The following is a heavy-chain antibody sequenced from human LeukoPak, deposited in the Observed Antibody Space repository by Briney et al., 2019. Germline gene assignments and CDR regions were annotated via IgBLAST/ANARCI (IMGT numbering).Heavy chain of an antibody. CDR2: IYYSGST. CDR3: ARGGPPGYYYDYYMDV. CDR1: GGSISSYY. Sequence: SETLSLTCSVSGGSISSYYWSWIRQTPGKGLEWIGYIYYSGSTNFNPSLKSRVTISVDTSKNQFSLKMSSVTTADTAVYFCARGGPPGYYYDYYMDVWGKGTTVTISS. V-gene: IGHV4-59*01. J-gene: IGHJ6*03.